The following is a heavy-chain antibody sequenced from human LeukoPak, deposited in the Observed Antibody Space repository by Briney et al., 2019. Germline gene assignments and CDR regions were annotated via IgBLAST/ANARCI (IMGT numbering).Heavy chain of an antibody. CDR2: ISYDGSNK. Sequence: GRSLRLSCAASGFTFSSYAMHWVRQAPGKGLEWVAVISYDGSNKYYADSVKGRFTISRDNSKNTLYLQMNSLRAENTAVYYCARDLSSSWYYYYYGMDVWGQGTTVTVSS. CDR1: GFTFSSYA. D-gene: IGHD6-13*01. V-gene: IGHV3-30-3*01. CDR3: ARDLSSSWYYYYYGMDV. J-gene: IGHJ6*02.